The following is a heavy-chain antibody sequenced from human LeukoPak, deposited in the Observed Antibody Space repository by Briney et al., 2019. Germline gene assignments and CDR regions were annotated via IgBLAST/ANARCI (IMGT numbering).Heavy chain of an antibody. CDR1: GYTFTGYY. V-gene: IGHV1-2*02. CDR3: ARISYYYDSSGYYHNWFDP. Sequence: GASVKVSCKASGYTFTGYYMHWVRQAPGQGLEWMGWINPNSGGTNCAQKFQGRVTMTRDTSISTAYMELSRLRSDDTAVNYCARISYYYDSSGYYHNWFDPWGQGTLVTVSS. CDR2: INPNSGGT. D-gene: IGHD3-22*01. J-gene: IGHJ5*02.